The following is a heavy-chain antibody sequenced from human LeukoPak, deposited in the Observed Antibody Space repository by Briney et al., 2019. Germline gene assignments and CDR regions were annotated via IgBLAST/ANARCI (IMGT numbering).Heavy chain of an antibody. Sequence: GGSRRLSCAVSGFTFSCYAMSWVRQAPGKGLEWVSTISGSGDYTYCADSVKGRFSISRDNSKNTLHLQMNSLRAEDTAVYYCAKRSGPLDYWGQGTLVTVSS. CDR3: AKRSGPLDY. CDR2: ISGSGDYT. CDR1: GFTFSCYA. J-gene: IGHJ4*02. V-gene: IGHV3-23*01. D-gene: IGHD5-12*01.